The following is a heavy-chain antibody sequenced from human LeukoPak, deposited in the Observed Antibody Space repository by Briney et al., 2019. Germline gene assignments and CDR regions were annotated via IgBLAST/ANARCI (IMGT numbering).Heavy chain of an antibody. CDR2: IYYSGST. CDR1: GRSISSSSYY. Sequence: KPSETLSLTCTVSGRSISSSSYYWGWIRQPPGKGLEWIGSIYYSGSTYYNPSLKSRVTISVDTSKNQFSLKLSSVTAADTAVYYCARQGTVTTYYYYYYGMDVWGQGTTVTVSS. J-gene: IGHJ6*02. V-gene: IGHV4-39*01. CDR3: ARQGTVTTYYYYYYGMDV. D-gene: IGHD4-17*01.